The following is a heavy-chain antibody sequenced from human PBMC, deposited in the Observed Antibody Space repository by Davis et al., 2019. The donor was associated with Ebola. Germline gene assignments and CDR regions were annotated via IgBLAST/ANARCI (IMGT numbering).Heavy chain of an antibody. J-gene: IGHJ6*02. CDR3: ASGYDFWSGLYHYGMDV. V-gene: IGHV4-31*03. CDR1: GGSISSGGYY. Sequence: SETLSLTCTVSGGSISSGGYYWSWIRQHPGKGLEWIGYIYYSGSTYYNPSLKSRVTISVDTSKNQFSLKLSSVTAADTAVYYCASGYDFWSGLYHYGMDVWGQGTTVTVSS. CDR2: IYYSGST. D-gene: IGHD3-3*01.